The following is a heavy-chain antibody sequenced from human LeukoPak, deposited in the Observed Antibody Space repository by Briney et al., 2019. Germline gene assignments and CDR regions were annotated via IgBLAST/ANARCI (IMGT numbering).Heavy chain of an antibody. CDR3: ARGYYDSSGYSNTFDI. CDR2: INHSGST. CDR1: GGSFSGYY. V-gene: IGHV4-34*01. D-gene: IGHD3-22*01. J-gene: IGHJ3*02. Sequence: PSETPSLTCAVYGGSFSGYYWSWIRQPPGKGLEWIGEINHSGSTNYNPSLKSRVTISVDTSKNQFSLKLSSVTAADTAVYYCARGYYDSSGYSNTFDIWGQGTMVTVSS.